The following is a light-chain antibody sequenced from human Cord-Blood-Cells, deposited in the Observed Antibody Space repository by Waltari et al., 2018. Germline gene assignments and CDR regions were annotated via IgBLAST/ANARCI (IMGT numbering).Light chain of an antibody. CDR3: CSYAGSYTWV. CDR2: DVS. Sequence: QSALTQPRSVSGSPGQSVTISCTGTSSDVGGYNYVSWYQQHPGKAPNLLIYDVSKRPSGVPDLFSGSKSGNPASLTISGLQAEDEADYYCCSYAGSYTWVFGGGTKLTVL. V-gene: IGLV2-11*01. J-gene: IGLJ3*02. CDR1: SSDVGGYNY.